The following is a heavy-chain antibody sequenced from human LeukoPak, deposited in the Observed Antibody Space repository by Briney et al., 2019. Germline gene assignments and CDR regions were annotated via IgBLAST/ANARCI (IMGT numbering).Heavy chain of an antibody. CDR1: GGTFSSYA. Sequence: ASVKVSCKASGGTFSSYAISWVRQAPGQGLEWMGGIIPIFGTANYAQKFQERVTITRDMSTSTAYMELSSLRSEDTAVYYCAANPCTNGVCYEFDYWGQGTLVTVSS. CDR3: AANPCTNGVCYEFDY. D-gene: IGHD2-8*01. V-gene: IGHV1-69*05. J-gene: IGHJ4*02. CDR2: IIPIFGTA.